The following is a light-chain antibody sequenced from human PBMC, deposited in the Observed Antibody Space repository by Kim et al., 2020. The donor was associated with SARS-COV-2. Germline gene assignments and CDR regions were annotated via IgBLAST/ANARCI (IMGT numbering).Light chain of an antibody. CDR3: KQYNNLPPT. V-gene: IGKV3-15*01. CDR2: GAS. J-gene: IGKJ1*01. CDR1: QSVSSR. Sequence: EIVMTQSPATLSVSPGERATVSCRASQSVSSRLAWYQQKPGQALRLLIYGASTRATGIPARFSGSESGTEFTLTISSLQSEDFAVYYCKQYNNLPPTVGQGTKVEIK.